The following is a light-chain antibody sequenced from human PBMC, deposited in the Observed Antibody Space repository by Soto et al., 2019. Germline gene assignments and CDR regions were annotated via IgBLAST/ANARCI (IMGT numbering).Light chain of an antibody. V-gene: IGKV1-27*01. CDR2: AAS. Sequence: DIQMTQSPSSLSASLGDRVTITCRASQGIGVYLAWFQQRPGRVPSLLIYAASTLQSGVPSRFSGSGSGTDFTLTIGSLQPEDVATYYCQKYNSPPLTFGGGTKVDIK. CDR3: QKYNSPPLT. CDR1: QGIGVY. J-gene: IGKJ4*01.